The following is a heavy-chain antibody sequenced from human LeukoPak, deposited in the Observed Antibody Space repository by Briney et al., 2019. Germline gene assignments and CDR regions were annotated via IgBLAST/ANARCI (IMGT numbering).Heavy chain of an antibody. J-gene: IGHJ4*02. CDR1: GYTFTGYY. CDR2: INPNNGAT. CDR3: TRESGSYHGNDY. D-gene: IGHD1-26*01. V-gene: IGHV1-2*06. Sequence: ASVKVSCKASGYTFTGYYMHWVRQAPGQGLEWMGRINPNNGATNYAQKLQGRVTITGDTSISTAYMELSSLRSDDAAVYYCTRESGSYHGNDYWGQGTLVTVSS.